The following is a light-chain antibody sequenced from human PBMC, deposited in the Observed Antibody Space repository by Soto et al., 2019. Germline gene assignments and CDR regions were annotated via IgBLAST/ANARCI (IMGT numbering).Light chain of an antibody. CDR1: QSISSY. CDR2: AAS. Sequence: DIQMTQSPSSLSASVGDRVTITCRASQSISSYLNWYQQKPGKAPKLLIYAASSLQSGVPSRFSGSGSGTDFTLTISSLQPEDFPTYYCQQTYSTPRDTFGQGTKLEIK. J-gene: IGKJ2*01. V-gene: IGKV1-39*01. CDR3: QQTYSTPRDT.